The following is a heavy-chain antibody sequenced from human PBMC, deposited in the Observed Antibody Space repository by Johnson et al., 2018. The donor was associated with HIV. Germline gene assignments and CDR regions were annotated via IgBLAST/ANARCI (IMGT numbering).Heavy chain of an antibody. CDR3: ARVNYDFWSGQGPFDI. V-gene: IGHV3-7*03. CDR1: GFTVSRNY. J-gene: IGHJ3*02. D-gene: IGHD3-3*01. CDR2: IKEDGSEK. Sequence: VQLVESGGGLVQPGGSLRLSCAASGFTVSRNYMSWVRQAPGKGLEWVANIKEDGSEKYYVDSVKGRFTISRDNAKNSLYLQINSLRAEETAVYYCARVNYDFWSGQGPFDIWGQGTMVTVSS.